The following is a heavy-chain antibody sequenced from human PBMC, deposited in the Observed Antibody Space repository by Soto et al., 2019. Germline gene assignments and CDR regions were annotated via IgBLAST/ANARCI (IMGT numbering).Heavy chain of an antibody. CDR3: ASMYYYDTSGSGPL. D-gene: IGHD3-22*01. CDR1: VGSFSGYY. Sequence: PSETLSLTCAFYVGSFSGYYWSWIRQPPGKGLEWIGEINHSGSTNYNPSLKSRVTISVDTSKNQFSLKLSSVTAADTAVYYCASMYYYDTSGSGPLWGQGTLVTVSS. J-gene: IGHJ4*02. V-gene: IGHV4-34*01. CDR2: INHSGST.